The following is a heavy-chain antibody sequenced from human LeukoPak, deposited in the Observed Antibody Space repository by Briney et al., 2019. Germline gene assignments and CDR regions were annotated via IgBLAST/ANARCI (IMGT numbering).Heavy chain of an antibody. V-gene: IGHV1-2*06. J-gene: IGHJ5*02. Sequence: GASVKVSCKASGYTFTSYAMHWVRHAPGQRLEWMGRINPNSGGTNYAQKFQGRVTMTRDTSISTAYMELSRLRSDDTAVYYCARVLLRNYGSGSYSPWGQGTLVTVSS. D-gene: IGHD3-10*01. CDR3: ARVLLRNYGSGSYSP. CDR1: GYTFTSYA. CDR2: INPNSGGT.